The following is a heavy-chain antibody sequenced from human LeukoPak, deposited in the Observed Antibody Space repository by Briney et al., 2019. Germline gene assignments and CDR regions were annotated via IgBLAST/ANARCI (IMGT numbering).Heavy chain of an antibody. J-gene: IGHJ4*02. CDR1: GFTFSSYW. CDR3: ARVGDRGDFDY. D-gene: IGHD3-10*01. V-gene: IGHV3-7*04. CDR2: IKQDGSEK. Sequence: GGSLRLSCVVSGFTFSSYWMSWVRQAPGKGLEWVANIKQDGSEKHYVDSVKGRFTISRDNAKKSLYPQMNSLRAEDTAVYYCARVGDRGDFDYWGQGTLVTVSS.